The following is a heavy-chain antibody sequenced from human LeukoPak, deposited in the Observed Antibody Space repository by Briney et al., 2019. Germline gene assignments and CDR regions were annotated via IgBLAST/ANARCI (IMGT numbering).Heavy chain of an antibody. CDR3: ARDQSGWYLAYYYYGMDV. J-gene: IGHJ6*02. V-gene: IGHV6-1*01. Sequence: PSQTLSPTCAISGDSVSSNSAAWNWIRQPPSRGLEWLGRTYYRSKWYNDYAVSVKSRITINPDTSKNQFSLQLNSVTPEDTAVYYCARDQSGWYLAYYYYGMDVWGQGTTVTVSS. D-gene: IGHD6-19*01. CDR1: GDSVSSNSAA. CDR2: TYYRSKWYN.